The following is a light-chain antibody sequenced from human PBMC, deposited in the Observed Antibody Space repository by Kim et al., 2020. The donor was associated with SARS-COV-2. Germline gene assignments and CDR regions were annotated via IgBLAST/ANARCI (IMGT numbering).Light chain of an antibody. J-gene: IGKJ3*01. CDR3: QHFDSYTTTFT. Sequence: VEDRVPITCRASQGLKNYLAWYQQSPRNAPRLLSRTACNLQGGVPSRFSGSGSGTEFALTISSLQPGDFATYYCQHFDSYTTTFTFGPGTKVDIK. CDR1: QGLKNY. V-gene: IGKV1-9*01. CDR2: TAC.